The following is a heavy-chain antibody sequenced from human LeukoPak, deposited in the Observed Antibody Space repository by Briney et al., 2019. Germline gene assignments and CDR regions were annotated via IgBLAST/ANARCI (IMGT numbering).Heavy chain of an antibody. CDR2: IYYSGST. Sequence: SETLSLTCTVSGGSISSSSYYWGWIRQPPGKGLEWIGSIYYSGSTNYNPSLKSRVTISVDTSKNQFSLKLSSVTAADTAVYYCAREGGDYYDSSGYYDYWGQGTLVTVSS. CDR1: GGSISSSSYY. D-gene: IGHD3-22*01. V-gene: IGHV4-39*07. CDR3: AREGGDYYDSSGYYDY. J-gene: IGHJ4*02.